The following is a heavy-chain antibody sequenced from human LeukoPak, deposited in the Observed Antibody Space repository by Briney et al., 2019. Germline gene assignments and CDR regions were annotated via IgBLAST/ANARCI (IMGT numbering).Heavy chain of an antibody. CDR1: GGSFSGYY. Sequence: SETLSLTCAVYGGSFSGYYWSWIRQPPGKGLEWIGEINHSGSTNYNPSLKSRVTISVDTSKNQFSLKLSSVTAADTAVYYCARMVPSYFDSSGYWTGAFDIWGQGTMVTVSS. CDR3: ARMVPSYFDSSGYWTGAFDI. D-gene: IGHD3-22*01. CDR2: INHSGST. J-gene: IGHJ3*02. V-gene: IGHV4-34*01.